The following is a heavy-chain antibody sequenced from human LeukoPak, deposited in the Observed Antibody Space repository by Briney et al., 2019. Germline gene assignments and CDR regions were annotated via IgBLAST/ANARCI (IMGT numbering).Heavy chain of an antibody. CDR3: ARGRYRNRDGYNSGRLGY. V-gene: IGHV3-21*01. CDR2: ISSSSSYI. Sequence: PGGSLRLSCAASGFTFSSYSMNWVRQAPGKGLEWVSSISSSSSYIYYADSVKGRFTISRDNAKNSLYLQMNSLRAEDTAVYYCARGRYRNRDGYNSGRLGYWGQGTLVTVSS. J-gene: IGHJ4*02. CDR1: GFTFSSYS. D-gene: IGHD5-24*01.